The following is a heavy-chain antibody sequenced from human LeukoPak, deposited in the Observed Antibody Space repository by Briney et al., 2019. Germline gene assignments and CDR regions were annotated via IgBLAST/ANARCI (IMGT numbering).Heavy chain of an antibody. CDR3: AVYGSGFFP. D-gene: IGHD3-10*01. CDR2: ISYDGNTK. J-gene: IGHJ6*04. V-gene: IGHV3-30*03. CDR1: GFTFSSYG. Sequence: GRSLRLSCAASGFTFSSYGMHWVRQAPGKGLEWVAVISYDGNTKYYADSVKGRFTISRDNSKNTLYLQMNSLRAEDTAVYYCAVYGSGFFPWGKGTTVTISS.